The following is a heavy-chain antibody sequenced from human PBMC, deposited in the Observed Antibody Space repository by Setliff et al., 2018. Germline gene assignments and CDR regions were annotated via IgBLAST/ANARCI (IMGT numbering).Heavy chain of an antibody. V-gene: IGHV4-59*12. CDR3: ARDWEITVVREVTQYYYYMDI. CDR2: VYYSGTA. CDR1: GGPFSGAS. J-gene: IGHJ6*03. Sequence: SETLSLTCTVSGGPFSGASIWSWIRQPPGKGLEFIGYVYYSGTAKYDPSLESRLTMSLDPSKKQFSLKLRSVTAADTAVYYCARDWEITVVREVTQYYYYMDIWGKGNAVTVSS. D-gene: IGHD3-10*01.